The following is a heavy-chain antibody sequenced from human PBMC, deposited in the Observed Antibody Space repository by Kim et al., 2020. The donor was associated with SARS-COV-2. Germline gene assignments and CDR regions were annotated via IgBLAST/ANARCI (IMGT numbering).Heavy chain of an antibody. D-gene: IGHD3-3*02. V-gene: IGHV4-59*13. CDR1: GGSISSYC. CDR3: VRGISNMWVFPVDY. CDR2: IYFSGST. J-gene: IGHJ4*02. Sequence: SETLSLTCTVSGGSISSYCWNWSRNARGKGLEWIGFIYFSGSTNYYNSLHSRRIITVVMNKKKLSLTLSSVTAAASAASFCVRGISNMWVFPVDYWDQG.